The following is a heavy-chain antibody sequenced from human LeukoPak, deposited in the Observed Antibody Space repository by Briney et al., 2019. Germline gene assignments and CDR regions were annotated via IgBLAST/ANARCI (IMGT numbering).Heavy chain of an antibody. CDR2: IYYSGNT. Sequence: SETLSLTCTVSGGPISSNSYYWGWIRQPPGKGLEWIGSIYYSGNTYYNPSLKSRVTISVDTSKNQFSLKLSSVTAADTAVYYCAELYSYGFDYWGQGTLVTVSS. D-gene: IGHD5-18*01. CDR3: AELYSYGFDY. CDR1: GGPISSNSYY. V-gene: IGHV4-39*01. J-gene: IGHJ4*02.